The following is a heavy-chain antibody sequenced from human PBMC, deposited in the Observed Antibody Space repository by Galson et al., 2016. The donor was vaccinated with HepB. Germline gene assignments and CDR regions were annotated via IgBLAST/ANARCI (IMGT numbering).Heavy chain of an antibody. J-gene: IGHJ6*02. V-gene: IGHV6-1*01. Sequence: CAISGDSVSSNNAAWNWIRQSPSRGLEWLGRTYYRSKWYNDYAVSVKSRITVNPDTSKNQFSLHLNSMTPEDTAVYYCARAWGRGRYYYSSGNLNLVGGLDARGQRTTISVS. CDR1: GDSVSSNNAA. CDR3: ARAWGRGRYYYSSGNLNLVGGLDA. CDR2: TYYRSKWYN. D-gene: IGHD3-10*01.